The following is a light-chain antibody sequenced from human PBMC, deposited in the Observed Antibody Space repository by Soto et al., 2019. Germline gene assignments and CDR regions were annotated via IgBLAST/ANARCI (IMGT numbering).Light chain of an antibody. J-gene: IGKJ1*01. CDR3: QQYNNWPWT. CDR1: QSVSSN. Sequence: EVMLTQSPGSLCLSPGERATLSCRASQSVSSNLAWYQQKPGQAPRLLIYGASTRATGIPARFSGSGSGTEFTLTISSLQSEDFAVYYCQQYNNWPWTFGQGTKVDIK. V-gene: IGKV3-15*01. CDR2: GAS.